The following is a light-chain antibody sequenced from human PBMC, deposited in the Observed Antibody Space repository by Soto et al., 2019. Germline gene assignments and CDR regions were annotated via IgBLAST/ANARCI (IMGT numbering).Light chain of an antibody. V-gene: IGLV2-8*01. CDR3: ISYAGSNKPE. CDR2: DAN. J-gene: IGLJ2*01. CDR1: SSDVGGYNY. Sequence: QSALTQPPSASVSPGQSVAISCSGTSSDVGGYNYVSWYQQHPGKAPKLMIYDANKRTSGVPDRFSGSKSGNTASLTVSGLQAEDEADYYCISYAGSNKPEFGGGTKLTVL.